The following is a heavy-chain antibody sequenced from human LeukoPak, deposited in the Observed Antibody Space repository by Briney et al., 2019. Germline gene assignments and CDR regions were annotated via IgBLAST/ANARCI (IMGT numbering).Heavy chain of an antibody. D-gene: IGHD2-21*02. J-gene: IGHJ5*02. CDR3: AGSIVVVTARSNWFDP. CDR1: GGSFSGYY. Sequence: SETLSLTCAVYGGSFSGYYWSWIRQPPGKGLEWIGEVNHNGSTNYNPSLKSRVTISVDTSKNQFSLKLSSVSAADTAVYYCAGSIVVVTARSNWFDPWGQGTLVTVSS. V-gene: IGHV4-34*01. CDR2: VNHNGST.